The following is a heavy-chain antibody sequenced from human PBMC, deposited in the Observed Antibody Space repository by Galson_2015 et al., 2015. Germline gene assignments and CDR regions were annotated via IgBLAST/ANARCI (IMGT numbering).Heavy chain of an antibody. J-gene: IGHJ4*02. CDR1: GYTFTTYA. Sequence: SVKVSCKASGYTFTTYAIHWVRQAPGQGLEWMGWIDLVNGNTKYPQKFQGRVSFTRDTSASTAYMEVNILTSEDTAVYYCARYGSVSFAYLGQGTLVTVSS. D-gene: IGHD3-10*01. CDR3: ARYGSVSFAY. V-gene: IGHV1-3*01. CDR2: IDLVNGNT.